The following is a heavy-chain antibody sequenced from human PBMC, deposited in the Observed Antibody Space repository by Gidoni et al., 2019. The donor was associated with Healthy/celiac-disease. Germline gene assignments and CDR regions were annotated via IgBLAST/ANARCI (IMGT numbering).Heavy chain of an antibody. V-gene: IGHV1-3*02. Sequence: QLQLVQSGAAVQKPGASVPLSCKASGSTFTSYARHWLRQSPGQRLEWMGWSNAGNGNTKYSQEVQGRVTITRDTSASTAYMELSSLRSEDMAVYYCARGSYDSSGYYYYLDYWGQGTLVTVSS. J-gene: IGHJ4*02. CDR1: GSTFTSYA. D-gene: IGHD3-22*01. CDR3: ARGSYDSSGYYYYLDY. CDR2: SNAGNGNT.